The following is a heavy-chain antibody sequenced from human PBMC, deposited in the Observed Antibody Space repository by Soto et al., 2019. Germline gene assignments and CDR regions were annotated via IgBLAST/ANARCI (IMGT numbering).Heavy chain of an antibody. CDR3: AKDVGRADDYYYCGMDV. CDR1: GGTFSSHA. D-gene: IGHD1-26*01. CDR2: IIPILGIT. J-gene: IGHJ6*02. V-gene: IGHV1-69*04. Sequence: QVQLVQSGAEVKKPGSSVKVSCKASGGTFSSHAINWVRQAPGQGLEWMGRIIPILGITNYAQRFQGRVTIIADKWTSTAYMELSSLRTEDTAVYYCAKDVGRADDYYYCGMDVSGQGTRVPVSS.